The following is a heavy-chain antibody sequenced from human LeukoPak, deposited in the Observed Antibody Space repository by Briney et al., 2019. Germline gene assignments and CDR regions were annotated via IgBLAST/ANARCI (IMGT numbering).Heavy chain of an antibody. CDR2: MTLNSGRT. Sequence: AASVKVSCKVFGYTATNFDINWVRQATGQGFEWMGWMTLNSGRTGYRREFQGRVTMTTDTSTNTAYTELSSLRSDDTAVYYCGRGYAMDVWGQGTTVIVSS. CDR1: GYTATNFD. V-gene: IGHV1-8*01. J-gene: IGHJ6*02. CDR3: GRGYAMDV.